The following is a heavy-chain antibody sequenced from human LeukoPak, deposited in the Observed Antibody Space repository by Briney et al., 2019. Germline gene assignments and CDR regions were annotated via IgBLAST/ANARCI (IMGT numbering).Heavy chain of an antibody. J-gene: IGHJ4*02. CDR2: ISAYNGNT. CDR1: GYTFTSYG. D-gene: IGHD3-22*01. CDR3: ARRTLSGYYLEYDY. Sequence: APVKVSCKASGYTFTSYGISWVRQAPGQGLEWMGWISAYNGNTNYAQKLQGRVTMTTDTSTSTAYMELRSLRSDDTAVYYCARRTLSGYYLEYDYWGQGTLVTFSS. V-gene: IGHV1-18*01.